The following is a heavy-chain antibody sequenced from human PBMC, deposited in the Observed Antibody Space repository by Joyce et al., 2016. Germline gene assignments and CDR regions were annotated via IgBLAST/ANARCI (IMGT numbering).Heavy chain of an antibody. J-gene: IGHJ4*02. Sequence: EVQLLESGGGLVQPGGSLRLSCAASGFTFRNYGMSWVRQAPGKGLEWVSVISASGGSTYYADSVKGRLTISRDNSKNTLYLQMNSLRAEDTAIYYCAKDRQRPHDRSSLQTVDYWGQGTLVTVSS. D-gene: IGHD3-22*01. V-gene: IGHV3-23*01. CDR3: AKDRQRPHDRSSLQTVDY. CDR2: ISASGGST. CDR1: GFTFRNYG.